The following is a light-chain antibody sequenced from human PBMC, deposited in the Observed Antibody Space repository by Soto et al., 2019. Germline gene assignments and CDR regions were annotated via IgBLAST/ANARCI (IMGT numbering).Light chain of an antibody. J-gene: IGKJ5*01. CDR3: MQSTQLPPT. CDR2: EVS. Sequence: DVVMTQTPLSLSVAPGQPASISCKSIQSLLHITGETFLFWYLQKPGQSPQLLIYEVSTRVSGVPDRFSGSGSGTDFTLEISRVETDDVGIYYCMQSTQLPPTFGQGTRLEIK. CDR1: QSLLHITGETF. V-gene: IGKV2D-29*02.